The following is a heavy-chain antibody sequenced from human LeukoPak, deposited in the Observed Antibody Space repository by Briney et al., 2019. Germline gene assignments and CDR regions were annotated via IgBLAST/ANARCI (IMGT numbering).Heavy chain of an antibody. CDR1: GGSFSGYY. Sequence: SETLSLTCAVYGGSFSGYYWSWIRQPPGKGLEWIGEINHSGSTNYNPSLKSRVTISVDTSKNQFSLRLSSVTAADTAVYYCARRSILGRSKGLWFGDSIPSDFQHWGQGTLVTVSS. V-gene: IGHV4-34*01. CDR2: INHSGST. CDR3: ARRSILGRSKGLWFGDSIPSDFQH. J-gene: IGHJ1*01. D-gene: IGHD3-10*01.